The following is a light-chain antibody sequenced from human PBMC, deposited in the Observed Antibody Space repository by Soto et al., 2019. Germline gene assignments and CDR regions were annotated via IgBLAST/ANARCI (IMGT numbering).Light chain of an antibody. V-gene: IGKV2-28*01. Sequence: DIVMTQSPLSLPVTPGEPASISCRSSQSLLHSNGYNYLDWYLQKPGQSPQLLIYLGSNRASGVPDRFSGSGSGTDFTLKISRVEAEDVGVYYCMQALHTPGTFGQGTKVELK. CDR2: LGS. CDR1: QSLLHSNGYNY. J-gene: IGKJ1*01. CDR3: MQALHTPGT.